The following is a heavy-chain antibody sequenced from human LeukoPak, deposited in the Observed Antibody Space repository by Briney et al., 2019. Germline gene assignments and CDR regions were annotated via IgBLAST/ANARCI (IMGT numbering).Heavy chain of an antibody. J-gene: IGHJ4*02. Sequence: GGSLRLSCAASGFTFSSYAMSWVRQAPGKGLEWVAVISYDGSNKYYADSVKGRFTISRDNSKNTLYLQMNGLRAEDTAVYHCARGASGNYVQFDYWGQGTLVTVSS. D-gene: IGHD3-16*01. V-gene: IGHV3-30*03. CDR2: ISYDGSNK. CDR1: GFTFSSYA. CDR3: ARGASGNYVQFDY.